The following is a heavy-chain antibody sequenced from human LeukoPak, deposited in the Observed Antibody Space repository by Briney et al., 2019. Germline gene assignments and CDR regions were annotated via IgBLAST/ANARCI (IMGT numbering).Heavy chain of an antibody. J-gene: IGHJ4*02. CDR2: IWYDGSNK. CDR1: GFTFSSYG. CDR3: ARGRGSYYFDY. Sequence: GGSLRLSCAASGFTFSSYGMHWVRQAPGKGLEWVAVIWYDGSNKYYADSVKGRVTISRDNSKNTLYLQMNSLRAEDTAVYYCARGRGSYYFDYWGQGTLVTVSS. D-gene: IGHD1-26*01. V-gene: IGHV3-33*01.